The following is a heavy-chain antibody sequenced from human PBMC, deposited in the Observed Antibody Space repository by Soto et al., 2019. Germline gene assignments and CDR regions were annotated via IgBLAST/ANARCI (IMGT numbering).Heavy chain of an antibody. V-gene: IGHV5-51*01. J-gene: IGHJ6*02. Sequence: GDSLKISCKCSGYSFTSYWIERVRQMPGKRLESGGIIYPGDADTGYSPSFQGQVTISADKSISTAYLQWSSLKASDNAMYYCARPMTSLTYYYDSRGGVKDYGMDVWGQGTTVTVSS. CDR2: IYPGDADT. CDR3: ARPMTSLTYYYDSRGGVKDYGMDV. CDR1: GYSFTSYW. D-gene: IGHD3-22*01.